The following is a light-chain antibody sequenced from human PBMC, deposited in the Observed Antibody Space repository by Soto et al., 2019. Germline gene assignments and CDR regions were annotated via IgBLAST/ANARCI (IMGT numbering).Light chain of an antibody. V-gene: IGLV2-14*01. Sequence: QSALTQPASVSGSPGQSITVSCTGTNSDLGGYNYVSWYQHHPGKAPKLMIYEVSNRPSGVSNRFSGSKPGNTASLAISGLQAEDEADYYCSSYTSSGTLVFGTGTKLTVL. CDR2: EVS. CDR3: SSYTSSGTLV. CDR1: NSDLGGYNY. J-gene: IGLJ1*01.